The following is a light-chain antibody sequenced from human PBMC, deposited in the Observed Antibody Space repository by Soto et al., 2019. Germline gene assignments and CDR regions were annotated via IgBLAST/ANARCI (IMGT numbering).Light chain of an antibody. CDR2: EGS. CDR3: CSYAGSSTLV. Sequence: SALTQPASVSGSPGQSITISCTGTSSDVGSYNLVSWYQQHPGKAPKLMIYEGSKRPSGVSNRFSGSKSGNTASLTISGLQAEDEADYYCCSYAGSSTLVFGGGTKLTVL. J-gene: IGLJ2*01. CDR1: SSDVGSYNL. V-gene: IGLV2-23*01.